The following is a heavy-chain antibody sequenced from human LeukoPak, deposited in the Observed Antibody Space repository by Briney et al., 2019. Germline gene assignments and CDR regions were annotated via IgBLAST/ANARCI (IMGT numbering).Heavy chain of an antibody. Sequence: PSETLSLTCAVYGGSFSGYYWSWIRQPPGKGLEWIGSIYYSGNTYYNPSLKSRVTISVDTSKNQFSLRLTSVTAADTAVYYCATEASSGSIHRFDCWGQGTLITVSS. CDR1: GGSFSGYY. J-gene: IGHJ4*02. CDR3: ATEASSGSIHRFDC. D-gene: IGHD3-10*01. V-gene: IGHV4-34*01. CDR2: IYYSGNT.